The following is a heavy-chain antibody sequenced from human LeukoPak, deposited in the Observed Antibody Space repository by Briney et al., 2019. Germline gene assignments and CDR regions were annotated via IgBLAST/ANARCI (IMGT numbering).Heavy chain of an antibody. Sequence: PGGSLRLSCAVSGFTFSSYEMNWVRQAPGKGLEWVSYISSSGSTIYYADSVKGRFTISRDNAKKSLYLQMNSLRAEDTAVYYCARGLKLAGDSWGQGTLVTVSS. CDR2: ISSSGSTI. D-gene: IGHD6-6*01. CDR3: ARGLKLAGDS. CDR1: GFTFSSYE. J-gene: IGHJ4*02. V-gene: IGHV3-48*03.